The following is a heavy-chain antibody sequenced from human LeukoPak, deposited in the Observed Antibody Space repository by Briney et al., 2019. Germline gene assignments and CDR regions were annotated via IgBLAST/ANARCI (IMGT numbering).Heavy chain of an antibody. CDR3: ASFSGSYYFDY. V-gene: IGHV4-34*01. Sequence: SETLSLTCAVYGGSFSGYYWSWIRQPPGKGLDWIGEINHSGSTNYNPSLRSRVTISVDTSRNQFSLKLSSVTAADTAVYYCASFSGSYYFDYWGQGTLVTVSS. D-gene: IGHD1-26*01. CDR1: GGSFSGYY. CDR2: INHSGST. J-gene: IGHJ4*02.